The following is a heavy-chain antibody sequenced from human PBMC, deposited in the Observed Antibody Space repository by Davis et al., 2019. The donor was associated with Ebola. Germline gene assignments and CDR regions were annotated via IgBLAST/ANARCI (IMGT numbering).Heavy chain of an antibody. J-gene: IGHJ6*02. D-gene: IGHD3-10*01. CDR2: INAGNGNT. CDR1: GYTFTSYA. Sequence: ASVQVSCKASGYTFTSYAMHWVRQAPGQRFECMGWINAGNGNTKYSQKFQGRVTITRDTSASTAYMELSSLRSENTAVYYCAGSIWFGESHYYGMDVWGQGTTVTVSS. V-gene: IGHV1-3*01. CDR3: AGSIWFGESHYYGMDV.